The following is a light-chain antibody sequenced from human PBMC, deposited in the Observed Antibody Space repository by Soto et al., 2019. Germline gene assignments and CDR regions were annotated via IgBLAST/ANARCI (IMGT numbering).Light chain of an antibody. Sequence: VSRSQGSGLPITKKERSSNIGAGYDVNWYQQLPGTAPKLLTYGHSKPPSGVPDRFSGSKSGPSASPAITGLQSEDAADYYRQSCDIRPSGSVFGPGTKVPVL. CDR1: SSNIGAGYD. CDR2: GHS. CDR3: QSCDIRPSGSV. V-gene: IGLV1-40*01. J-gene: IGLJ1*01.